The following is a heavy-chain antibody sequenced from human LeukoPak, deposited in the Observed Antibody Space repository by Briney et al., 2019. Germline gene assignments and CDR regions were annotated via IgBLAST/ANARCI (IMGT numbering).Heavy chain of an antibody. Sequence: PGGSLRLSCAASGFTFSSYSMNWVRQAPGEGLEWVSSISSSSSYIYYADSVKGRFTISRDNAKNSLYLQMNSLRAEDTAVYYCARGTGSSWPGGWFDPWGQGTLVTVSS. J-gene: IGHJ5*02. CDR2: ISSSSSYI. D-gene: IGHD6-13*01. V-gene: IGHV3-21*01. CDR3: ARGTGSSWPGGWFDP. CDR1: GFTFSSYS.